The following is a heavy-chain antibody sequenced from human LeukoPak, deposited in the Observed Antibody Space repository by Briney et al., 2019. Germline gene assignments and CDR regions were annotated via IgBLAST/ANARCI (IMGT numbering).Heavy chain of an antibody. CDR2: ISYDGSNK. V-gene: IGHV3-30*04. Sequence: LPGGSLRLSCAASGFTFSSYAMHWVRQAPGKGLEGVAVISYDGSNKYYADSVKGRFTISRDNSKNTLYLQMNSLRAEDTAVYYCARDIIAVAGTQPGYFDYWGQGTLVTVSS. CDR1: GFTFSSYA. CDR3: ARDIIAVAGTQPGYFDY. D-gene: IGHD6-19*01. J-gene: IGHJ4*02.